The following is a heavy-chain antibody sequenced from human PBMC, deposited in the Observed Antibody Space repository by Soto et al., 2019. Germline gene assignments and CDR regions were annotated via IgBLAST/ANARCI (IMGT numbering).Heavy chain of an antibody. Sequence: SETLSLTCAASGDSISRSYWGSCVCQLPGKGLEWIGEIYHSGSTIHNPSLQSRVTLSVDKSKNEFSLKMSSVTDADTAVYYCTSKFGQLLADAFDIWGQGTMVTVS. D-gene: IGHD3-10*01. J-gene: IGHJ3*02. CDR1: GDSISRSYW. V-gene: IGHV4-4*02. CDR3: TSKFGQLLADAFDI. CDR2: IYHSGST.